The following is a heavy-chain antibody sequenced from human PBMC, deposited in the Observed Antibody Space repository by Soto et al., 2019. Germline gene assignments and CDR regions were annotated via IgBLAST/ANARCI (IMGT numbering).Heavy chain of an antibody. CDR2: ISAYNGNT. V-gene: IGHV1-18*01. Sequence: ASVKVSCKASGYTFTSYGISWVRQAPGQGLEWMGWISAYNGNTNYAQKLQGRVTMTTDTSTSTAYMELRSLRSDDTAVYYCARDLKWSCSGGSCYNDYWGQGTLVTVSS. J-gene: IGHJ4*02. CDR1: GYTFTSYG. CDR3: ARDLKWSCSGGSCYNDY. D-gene: IGHD2-15*01.